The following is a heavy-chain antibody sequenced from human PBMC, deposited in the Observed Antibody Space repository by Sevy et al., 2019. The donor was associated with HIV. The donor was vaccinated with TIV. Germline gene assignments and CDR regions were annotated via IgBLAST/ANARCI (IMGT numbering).Heavy chain of an antibody. CDR2: INPNSGGT. V-gene: IGHV1-2*06. CDR3: ARGSITMIVVVRENWFDP. D-gene: IGHD3-22*01. Sequence: ASVKGSCKASGYTFTGYYMHWVRQAPGQGLEWMGRINPNSGGTNYAQKFQGRVTMTRDTSISTAYMELSRLRSDDTAVYYCARGSITMIVVVRENWFDPWGQGTLVTVSS. CDR1: GYTFTGYY. J-gene: IGHJ5*02.